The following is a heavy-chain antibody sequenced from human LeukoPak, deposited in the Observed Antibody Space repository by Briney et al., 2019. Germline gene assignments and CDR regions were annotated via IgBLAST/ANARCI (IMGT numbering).Heavy chain of an antibody. D-gene: IGHD3-3*01. V-gene: IGHV4-39*07. CDR2: IYYSGST. CDR3: ARGPNYDFWSGGSSNWFDP. CDR1: GGSISSSSYY. J-gene: IGHJ5*02. Sequence: PSKTLSLTCTVSGGSISSSSYYWGWIRQPPGKGLEWIGSIYYSGSTYYNPSLKSRVTISVDTSKNQFSLKLSSVTAADTAVYYCARGPNYDFWSGGSSNWFDPWGQGTLVTVSS.